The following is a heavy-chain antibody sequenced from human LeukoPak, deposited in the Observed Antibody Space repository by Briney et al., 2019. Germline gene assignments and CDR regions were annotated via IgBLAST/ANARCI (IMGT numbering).Heavy chain of an antibody. CDR2: ISGSGGST. J-gene: IGHJ4*02. D-gene: IGHD5-24*01. Sequence: GGSLRLSCATSGFSFSDAWMSWVRQAPGKGLEWVSGISGSGGSTYYADSVKGRFTISRDNSKNTLYLQMNSLRAEDTAVYYCAKPRGSTFNYYFDYWGQGTLVTVSS. V-gene: IGHV3-23*01. CDR1: GFSFSDA. CDR3: AKPRGSTFNYYFDY.